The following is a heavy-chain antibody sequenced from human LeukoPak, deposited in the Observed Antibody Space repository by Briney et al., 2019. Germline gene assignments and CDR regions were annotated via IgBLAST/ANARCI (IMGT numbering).Heavy chain of an antibody. CDR3: ALLCGGDCYRDFY. Sequence: SETLSLTCTVSGGSISSSSYYWGWIRQPPGKSLEWIGEIFHSGGTNYNPSLKSRVTMSVDKSTNEFSLNLTSVTAADTAVYYCALLCGGDCYRDFYWGQGTLVTVSS. D-gene: IGHD2-21*02. CDR2: IFHSGGT. V-gene: IGHV4-39*01. J-gene: IGHJ4*02. CDR1: GGSISSSSYY.